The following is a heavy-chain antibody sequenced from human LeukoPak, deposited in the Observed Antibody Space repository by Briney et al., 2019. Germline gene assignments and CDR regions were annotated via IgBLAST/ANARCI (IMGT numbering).Heavy chain of an antibody. CDR3: ARRWSFDH. V-gene: IGHV3-30*02. CDR2: IRNDGSNK. J-gene: IGHJ4*02. CDR1: GFTFSSYG. D-gene: IGHD6-13*01. Sequence: PGGSLRLSCAATGFTFSSYGMHWVRQAPGKGLEWVSFIRNDGSNKYYADSVKGRFTISRDNSKNTLYLQMNSLRVEDTAVYYCARRWSFDHWGQGTLVTVSS.